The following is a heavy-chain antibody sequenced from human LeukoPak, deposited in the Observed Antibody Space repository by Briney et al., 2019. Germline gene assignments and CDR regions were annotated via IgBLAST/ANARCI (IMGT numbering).Heavy chain of an antibody. D-gene: IGHD3-9*01. CDR1: DGSFSGYY. Sequence: SETLSLTCAVYDGSFSGYYWTWIRQPPGKGLEWIGEINHSGSTNYNPSLKSRVTIDTSKNQFSLTLTSVTAADTAVYYCARVHGYYDILTGYYRYYFDYWGQGTLVTVSS. CDR2: INHSGST. J-gene: IGHJ4*02. CDR3: ARVHGYYDILTGYYRYYFDY. V-gene: IGHV4-34*01.